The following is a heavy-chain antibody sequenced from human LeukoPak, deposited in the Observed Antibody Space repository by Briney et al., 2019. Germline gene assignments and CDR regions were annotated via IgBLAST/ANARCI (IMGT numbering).Heavy chain of an antibody. J-gene: IGHJ4*02. V-gene: IGHV4-59*11. D-gene: IGHD3-16*01. CDR3: ARAVGGYVLSY. CDR1: GGSISSHY. Sequence: SETLSHTCTVSGGSISSHYWSWIRQPPGKGLEWIGYIYYSGSTNYNPSLKSRVTISVDTSKNQFSLKLSSVTAADTAMYYCARAVGGYVLSYWGQGTLVTVSS. CDR2: IYYSGST.